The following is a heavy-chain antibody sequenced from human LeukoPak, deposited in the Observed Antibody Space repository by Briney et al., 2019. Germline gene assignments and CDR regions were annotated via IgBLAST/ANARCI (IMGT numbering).Heavy chain of an antibody. Sequence: ASVKVSCKASGYTFTSYGISWLRQAPGQGLEWMGWISAYNGNTNYAQKLQGRVTMTTDTSTSTAYMELRSLRSDDTAVYYCARDTLVRGVIISHFGYWGPRTPVTVSS. CDR3: ARDTLVRGVIISHFGY. CDR2: ISAYNGNT. J-gene: IGHJ4*02. D-gene: IGHD3-10*01. CDR1: GYTFTSYG. V-gene: IGHV1-18*01.